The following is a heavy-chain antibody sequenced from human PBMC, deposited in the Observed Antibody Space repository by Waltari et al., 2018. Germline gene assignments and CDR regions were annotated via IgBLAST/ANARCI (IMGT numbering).Heavy chain of an antibody. Sequence: QVXXVXAGDEXKKXGAAVNVSCKASXYVFTTYGIAWVRQAPGEGLEWLXWINNXNGKTXFAQRFQGRIXMTTDTPTTTAYIELRSXRSDDTAIXYXARXYGGLSVYGMDXWGQGTTVTVSS. D-gene: IGHD4-17*01. CDR1: XYVFTTYG. CDR2: INNXNGKT. V-gene: IGHV1-18*01. J-gene: IGHJ6*02. CDR3: ARXYGGLSVYGMDX.